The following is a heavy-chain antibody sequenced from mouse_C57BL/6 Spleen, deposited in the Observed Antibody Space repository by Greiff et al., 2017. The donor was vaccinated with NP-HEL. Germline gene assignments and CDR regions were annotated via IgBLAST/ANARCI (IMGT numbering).Heavy chain of an antibody. Sequence: QVQLQQPGAELVKPGASVKMSCKASGYTFTSYWITWVKQRPGQGLEWIGDIYPGSGSTNYNEKFKSKATLTVDTSSSTAYMQLSSLTSEDSAVYYCASDYGSSYGFAYWGQGTLVTVSA. CDR1: GYTFTSYW. D-gene: IGHD1-1*01. V-gene: IGHV1-55*01. J-gene: IGHJ3*01. CDR2: IYPGSGST. CDR3: ASDYGSSYGFAY.